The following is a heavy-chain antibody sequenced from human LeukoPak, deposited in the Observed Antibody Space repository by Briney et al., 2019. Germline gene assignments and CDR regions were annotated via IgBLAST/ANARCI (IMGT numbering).Heavy chain of an antibody. CDR3: ARATTVTIDY. CDR1: GYSISSGYY. V-gene: IGHV4-38-2*02. J-gene: IGHJ4*02. Sequence: PSETLSLTCTVSGYSISSGYYWGWIRQPPGKGLEWIGEINHSGSTNYNPSLKSRVTISVDTSKNHFSLRLSSVTAADTAVYYCARATTVTIDYWGQGTLVTVSS. CDR2: INHSGST. D-gene: IGHD4-17*01.